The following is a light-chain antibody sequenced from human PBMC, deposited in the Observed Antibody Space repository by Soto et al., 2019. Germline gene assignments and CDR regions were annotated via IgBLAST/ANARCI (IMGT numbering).Light chain of an antibody. CDR3: CSYARSSTLYV. CDR1: SSDVGSYNL. CDR2: EVN. V-gene: IGLV2-23*02. J-gene: IGLJ1*01. Sequence: QSALTQPASVSGSPGQSITISCTGTSSDVGSYNLVSWYQQHPGKAPKLMIYEVNKRPSGVSNRFSGSKSGNTASLTISGLQADDEADYYCCSYARSSTLYVFGSGTKLTVL.